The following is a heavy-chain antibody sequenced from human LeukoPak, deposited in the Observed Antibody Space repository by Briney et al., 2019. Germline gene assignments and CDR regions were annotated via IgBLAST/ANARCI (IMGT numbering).Heavy chain of an antibody. Sequence: GGSLRLSCAASGFTFSSHWMSWVRQAPGKGLEWVATIKQDGSEKYYVDSVKGRFTISRDNAKNSLYLQMNSLRAEDTAVYYCALNPDYYGSGSFDYWGQGTLVTVSS. D-gene: IGHD3-10*01. CDR2: IKQDGSEK. CDR3: ALNPDYYGSGSFDY. CDR1: GFTFSSHW. J-gene: IGHJ4*02. V-gene: IGHV3-7*01.